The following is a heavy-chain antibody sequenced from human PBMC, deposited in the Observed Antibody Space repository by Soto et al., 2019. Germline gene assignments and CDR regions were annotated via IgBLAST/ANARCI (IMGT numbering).Heavy chain of an antibody. J-gene: IGHJ5*02. Sequence: QLQLQESGPGLVKPSETLSLTCTVSGGSISSIRFSWGWVRQPPGKGLEWIGAIYNTGRTSYNPSLESRVTVSVDMSQNQFSLKMTSVTAADTAIYHCVRYDTWGQGILVTVSS. CDR1: GGSISSIRFS. CDR3: VRYDT. CDR2: IYNTGRT. V-gene: IGHV4-39*01.